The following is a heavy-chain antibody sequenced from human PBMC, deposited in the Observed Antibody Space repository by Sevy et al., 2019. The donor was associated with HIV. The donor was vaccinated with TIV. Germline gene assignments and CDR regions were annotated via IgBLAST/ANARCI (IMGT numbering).Heavy chain of an antibody. CDR1: GFTFSSYE. V-gene: IGHV3-48*03. Sequence: GGSLRLSCAASGFTFSSYEMNWVRQAPGKGLEWVSYISSSGSTIYYADSVKGRFTISRDNAKNSLYLQMNSLRAEDTAFYYCARDYPLQGGPDYWGQGTLVTVSS. CDR2: ISSSGSTI. J-gene: IGHJ4*02. D-gene: IGHD1-1*01. CDR3: ARDYPLQGGPDY.